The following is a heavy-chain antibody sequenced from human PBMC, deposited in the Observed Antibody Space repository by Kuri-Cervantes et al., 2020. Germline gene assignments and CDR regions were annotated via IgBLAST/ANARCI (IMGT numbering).Heavy chain of an antibody. V-gene: IGHV1-8*02. CDR3: ARGPFYDYVWGSYRWDFGY. CDR2: INPNSGNT. J-gene: IGHJ4*02. CDR1: GYTFTGYY. Sequence: ASVKVSCKASGYTFTGYYMHWVRQAPGQGLEWMGWINPNSGNTGYAQKFQGRVTMTRNTSISTAYMELSSLRSEDTAVYYCARGPFYDYVWGSYRWDFGYWGQGTLVTVSS. D-gene: IGHD3-16*02.